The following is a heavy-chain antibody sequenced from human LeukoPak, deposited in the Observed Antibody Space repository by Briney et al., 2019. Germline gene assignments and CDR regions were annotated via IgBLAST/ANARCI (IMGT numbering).Heavy chain of an antibody. J-gene: IGHJ4*02. Sequence: GGSLRLSCAASGFTFSSYAMSWVRQAPGKGLEWVSSIIGSGGSTYYADSVNGRFTTSRDNSKNTLYLQINSLRAEDTALYYCAKVIYYGSENVDFWGQGTLVTVSS. V-gene: IGHV3-23*01. CDR2: IIGSGGST. D-gene: IGHD3-10*01. CDR3: AKVIYYGSENVDF. CDR1: GFTFSSYA.